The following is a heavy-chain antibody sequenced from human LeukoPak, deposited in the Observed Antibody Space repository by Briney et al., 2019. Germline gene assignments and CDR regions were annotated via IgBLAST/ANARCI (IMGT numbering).Heavy chain of an antibody. D-gene: IGHD2/OR15-2a*01. CDR1: GFTFSTYW. V-gene: IGHV3-74*01. CDR2: LDRDGTTI. J-gene: IGHJ5*01. CDR3: VRDTENIGYDAFEF. Sequence: GGSLRLSCVASGFTFSTYWMHWVRQAPGKGLEWVSRLDRDGTTISYADSVYGRFTISRDNAKSTLYLQMRSLRAEDTAVYYCVRDTENIGYDAFEFWGHGTLVTVSS.